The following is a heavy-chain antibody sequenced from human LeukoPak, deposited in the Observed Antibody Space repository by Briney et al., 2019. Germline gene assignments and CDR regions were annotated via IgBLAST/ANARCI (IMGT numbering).Heavy chain of an antibody. CDR1: GYTFTGYY. CDR3: ARAYYGSGSYYPYYYFDY. J-gene: IGHJ4*02. Sequence: ASVKVSCKASGYTFTGYYMHWVRQAPGQGLEWMGWINPNSGGTNYAQKFQGWVTMTRDTSINTAYMELSRLRSDDTAVYYCARAYYGSGSYYPYYYFDYWGQGTLVTVSS. V-gene: IGHV1-2*04. CDR2: INPNSGGT. D-gene: IGHD3-10*01.